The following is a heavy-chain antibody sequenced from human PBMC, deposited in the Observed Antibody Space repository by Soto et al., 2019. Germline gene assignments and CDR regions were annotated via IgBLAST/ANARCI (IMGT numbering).Heavy chain of an antibody. CDR1: GGSISSGDYY. J-gene: IGHJ1*01. Sequence: QVQLQESGPGLVKPSQTLSLTCTVSGGSISSGDYYWSWIRQPPGKGLEWIGYIYYSGSTYYNPSLKTRXXIXVXXSKNQFSLKLSSVTAADTAVYYCARVSPSYGDYGSWGQGTLVTVSS. D-gene: IGHD4-17*01. V-gene: IGHV4-30-4*01. CDR3: ARVSPSYGDYGS. CDR2: IYYSGST.